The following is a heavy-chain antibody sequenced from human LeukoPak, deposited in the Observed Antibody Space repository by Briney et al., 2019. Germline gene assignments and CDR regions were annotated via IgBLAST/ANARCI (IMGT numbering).Heavy chain of an antibody. Sequence: SETLSLTCTVSGGSIASYYWSWFRQPPGKRREWIGHIYYSGSTNYNPSLKSRVSISVDTSKKQFSLRLNSVTAADTAVYYCARDHGGYYFDYWGQGNLVTVSS. CDR1: GGSIASYY. CDR3: ARDHGGYYFDY. CDR2: IYYSGST. D-gene: IGHD3-16*01. J-gene: IGHJ4*02. V-gene: IGHV4-59*01.